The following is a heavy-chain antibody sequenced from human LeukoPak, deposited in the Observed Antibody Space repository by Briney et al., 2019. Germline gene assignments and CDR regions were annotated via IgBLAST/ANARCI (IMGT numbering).Heavy chain of an antibody. CDR1: GFTFSSYG. CDR3: AKTNGYYDL. D-gene: IGHD3-22*01. V-gene: IGHV3-23*01. Sequence: GGSLRLSCAASGFTFSSYGMSWVRKAPGKGLEWVSSIGGSGANTYYADSVKGRFTISRDNSKSTMYLQMNSLRAEDTAVYHCAKTNGYYDLWGQGTLVTVSS. J-gene: IGHJ4*02. CDR2: IGGSGANT.